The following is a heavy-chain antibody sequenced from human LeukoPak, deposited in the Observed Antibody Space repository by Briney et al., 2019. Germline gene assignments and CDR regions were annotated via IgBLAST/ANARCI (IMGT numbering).Heavy chain of an antibody. Sequence: GAALEIFFWGSGYRFTSYWIGWGRQMPGKGLEWVGIIYPGESDTKYSRSFQGQVTISADKSIRTAYLQWSSLKASDTAIYYCARHHDYGDYGCFDYWGQGTLVTVSS. J-gene: IGHJ4*02. D-gene: IGHD4-17*01. CDR2: IYPGESDT. CDR3: ARHHDYGDYGCFDY. V-gene: IGHV5-51*01. CDR1: GYRFTSYW.